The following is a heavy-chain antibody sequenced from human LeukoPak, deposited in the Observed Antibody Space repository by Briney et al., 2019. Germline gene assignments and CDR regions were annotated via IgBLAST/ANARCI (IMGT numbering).Heavy chain of an antibody. J-gene: IGHJ4*02. CDR3: ARIRCGHSGSVCYNH. CDR2: ISHTEGT. V-gene: IGHV4-34*01. D-gene: IGHD2-21*01. CDR1: GVSINDYY. Sequence: SETLSLTCGVFGVSINDYYWSWIRQSPGKGLEWIGEISHTEGTRYNPSLESRVTMSVGTSENQLSLKLIFVTAAATAVYYCARIRCGHSGSVCYNHWGLGTPVTVSS.